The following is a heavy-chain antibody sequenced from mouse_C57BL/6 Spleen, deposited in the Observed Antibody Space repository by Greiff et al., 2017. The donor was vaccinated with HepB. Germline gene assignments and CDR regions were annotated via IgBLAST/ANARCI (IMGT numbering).Heavy chain of an antibody. J-gene: IGHJ1*03. V-gene: IGHV3-6*01. CDR3: ARERNNYYDSSYDWYFDV. D-gene: IGHD1-1*01. CDR1: GYSITSGYY. CDR2: LSYDGSN. Sequence: EVQLQESGPGLVKPSQSLSLTCSVTGYSITSGYYWNWIRQFPGNKLEWMSYLSYDGSNNYNPSFKNRNSITRDTSNNQFFLKLNSVTTEDTATYYCARERNNYYDSSYDWYFDVWGTGTTVTVSS.